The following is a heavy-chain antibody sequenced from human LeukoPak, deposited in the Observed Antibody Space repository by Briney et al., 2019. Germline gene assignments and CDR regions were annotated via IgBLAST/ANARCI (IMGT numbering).Heavy chain of an antibody. D-gene: IGHD2-2*01. CDR1: GGSFSGYY. V-gene: IGHV4-34*01. CDR2: INHSGST. Sequence: PSETLSLTCAVYGGSFSGYYWSWIRQPPGKGLEWIGEINHSGSTNYNPSLKSRVTISVDTSKNQFSLKLSSVTAADTAVYYCARGESVVPAANYYYGMDVWGQGTTVTVSS. J-gene: IGHJ6*02. CDR3: ARGESVVPAANYYYGMDV.